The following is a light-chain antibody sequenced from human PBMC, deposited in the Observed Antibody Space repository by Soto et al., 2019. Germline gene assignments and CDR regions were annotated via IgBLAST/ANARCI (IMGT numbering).Light chain of an antibody. CDR2: SAS. J-gene: IGKJ1*01. V-gene: IGKV1-39*01. Sequence: DIQMTQSPSSLSASVGDKVTMSCRASQSISSYLNWYQQKPGKAPKLLIYSASSLQSGVPSRFSGSGSGTDFTLTISSLQPEDFATYYCQQSYSTRWTFGQGTKVEI. CDR3: QQSYSTRWT. CDR1: QSISSY.